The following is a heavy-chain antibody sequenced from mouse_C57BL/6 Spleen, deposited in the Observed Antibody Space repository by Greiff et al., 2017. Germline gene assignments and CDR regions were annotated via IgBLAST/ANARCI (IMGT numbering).Heavy chain of an antibody. V-gene: IGHV5-6*01. CDR1: GFTFSSYG. CDR3: ARPITTVVDWFAY. CDR2: ISSGGSYT. J-gene: IGHJ3*01. D-gene: IGHD1-1*01. Sequence: EVKVVESGGDLVKPGGSLKLSCAASGFTFSSYGMSWVRQTPDKRLEWVATISSGGSYTYYPDSVKGRFTISRANAKNTLYLQMSSLKSEDTAMYYGARPITTVVDWFAYWGQGTLVTVSA.